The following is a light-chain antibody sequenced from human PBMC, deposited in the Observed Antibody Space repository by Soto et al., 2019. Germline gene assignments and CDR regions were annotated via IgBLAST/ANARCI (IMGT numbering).Light chain of an antibody. Sequence: DIQMTQSPSTLSASVGDRVTITCRASQNIARSLAWYQQKPGKAPKVLIYQASSLDSGVPSRFSGRGFGTEFTLTINTLQPDDSATYYCQQYEYFWTFGQGTKVDIK. V-gene: IGKV1-5*03. J-gene: IGKJ1*01. CDR1: QNIARS. CDR2: QAS. CDR3: QQYEYFWT.